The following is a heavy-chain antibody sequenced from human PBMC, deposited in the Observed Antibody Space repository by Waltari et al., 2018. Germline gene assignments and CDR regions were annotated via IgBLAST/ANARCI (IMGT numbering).Heavy chain of an antibody. CDR2: IYHSGST. V-gene: IGHV4-38-2*02. J-gene: IGHJ4*02. CDR3: ARDRDGYNWSDY. CDR1: GYSISSGYY. D-gene: IGHD5-12*01. Sequence: QVQLQESGPGLVKPSETLSLTCAVSGYSISSGYYWGWIRQPPGKGLEWIGSIYHSGSTDYNPSLKSRVTISVDTSKNQFSLKLSSVTAADTAVYYCARDRDGYNWSDYWGQGTLVTVSS.